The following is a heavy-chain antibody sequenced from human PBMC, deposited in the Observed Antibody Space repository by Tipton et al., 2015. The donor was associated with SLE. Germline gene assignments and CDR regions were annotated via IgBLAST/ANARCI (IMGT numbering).Heavy chain of an antibody. Sequence: LRLSCTVSGGSISGGSYYWSWIRQPAGKGLEWIGRIYTSGSTNYNPSLKSRVTISVDTSKNQFSLKLSSVTAADTAVYYCARTWVVVPALFDPWGQGTLVTVSS. CDR3: ARTWVVVPALFDP. CDR1: GGSISGGSYY. J-gene: IGHJ5*02. CDR2: IYTSGST. D-gene: IGHD2-2*01. V-gene: IGHV4-61*02.